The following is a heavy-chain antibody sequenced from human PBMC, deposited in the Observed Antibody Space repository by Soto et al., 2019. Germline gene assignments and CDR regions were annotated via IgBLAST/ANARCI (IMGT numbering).Heavy chain of an antibody. J-gene: IGHJ4*02. CDR1: GGSISSYC. CDR3: AAGGRQLWLRADY. Sequence: SETLSLTCTVSGGSISSYCWSWIRQPPGKGLEWIGYIYYSGSTNYNPSLKSRVTISVDMSTSTAYMELSSLRSEDTAVYYCAAGGRQLWLRADYWGQGTLVTVSS. CDR2: IYYSGST. D-gene: IGHD5-18*01. V-gene: IGHV4-59*03.